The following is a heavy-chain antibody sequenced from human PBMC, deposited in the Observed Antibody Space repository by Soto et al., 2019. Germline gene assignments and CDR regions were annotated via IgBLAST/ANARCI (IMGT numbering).Heavy chain of an antibody. J-gene: IGHJ6*02. CDR3: ARDFRSYGMDV. Sequence: VGSLRLSCEASGFTFSKYWMSWVRQAPGKGLEWVANIKQDGSEKYYVDSVRGRFTISRDNAKNSLYLQMNSLRADDTAVYYCARDFRSYGMDVWGQGTTVTVSS. CDR2: IKQDGSEK. CDR1: GFTFSKYW. V-gene: IGHV3-7*03.